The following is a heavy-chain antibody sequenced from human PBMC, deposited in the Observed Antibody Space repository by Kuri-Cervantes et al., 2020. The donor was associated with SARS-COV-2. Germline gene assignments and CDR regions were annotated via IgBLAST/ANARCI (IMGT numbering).Heavy chain of an antibody. J-gene: IGHJ6*03. CDR2: IYYSGSS. D-gene: IGHD3-3*01. CDR3: ARSLGGSYYDFWSGRLYYYYYMDA. CDR1: GGSVSANNYY. Sequence: GSLRLSCTVSGGSVSANNYYWTWIRQPPGKPLEYIGYIYYSGSSNYNPSLKSRVTISVDTSKNQFSLKLGSVTAADTAVYYCARSLGGSYYDFWSGRLYYYYYMDAWGKGTTVTVSS. V-gene: IGHV4-61*01.